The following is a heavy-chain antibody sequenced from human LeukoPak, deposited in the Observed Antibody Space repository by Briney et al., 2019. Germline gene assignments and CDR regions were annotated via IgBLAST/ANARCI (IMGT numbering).Heavy chain of an antibody. Sequence: GGSLRLSCAASGFTVSSNYMSWVRQAPGKGLEWVSVIYSGGSTYHADSVKGRFTISRGNSKNTLYLQMNSLRAEDTAVYYCATGTFDCHDYWGQGTLVTVSS. J-gene: IGHJ4*02. CDR2: IYSGGST. V-gene: IGHV3-53*01. D-gene: IGHD3-9*01. CDR1: GFTVSSNY. CDR3: ATGTFDCHDY.